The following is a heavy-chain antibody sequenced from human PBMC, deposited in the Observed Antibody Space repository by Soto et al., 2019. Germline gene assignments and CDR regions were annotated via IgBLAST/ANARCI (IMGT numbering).Heavy chain of an antibody. CDR2: IVVGSGST. CDR1: GFTFTSSA. CDR3: AAGPYYYGSGSFPYYYYYYGMDV. V-gene: IGHV1-58*02. Sequence: GASVKVSCKASGFTFTSSAMQWVRQARGQRLEWIGWIVVGSGSTNYAQKFQERVTITRDMSTSTAYMELSSLRSEDTAVYYCAAGPYYYGSGSFPYYYYYYGMDVWGQGTTVTVSS. J-gene: IGHJ6*02. D-gene: IGHD3-10*01.